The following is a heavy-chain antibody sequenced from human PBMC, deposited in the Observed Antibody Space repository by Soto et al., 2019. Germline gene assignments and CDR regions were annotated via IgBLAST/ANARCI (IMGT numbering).Heavy chain of an antibody. D-gene: IGHD3-3*01. V-gene: IGHV3-7*01. CDR1: GFTFSSYW. CDR2: IKQDGSEK. J-gene: IGHJ6*02. CDR3: ARDRFWSGYYPYYYGMDV. Sequence: GGSLRLSCAASGFTFSSYWMSWVRQAPGKGLEWVANIKQDGSEKYYVDSVKGRFTISRDNAKNSLYLQMNSLRAEDTAVYYCARDRFWSGYYPYYYGMDVWGQGTTVTVSS.